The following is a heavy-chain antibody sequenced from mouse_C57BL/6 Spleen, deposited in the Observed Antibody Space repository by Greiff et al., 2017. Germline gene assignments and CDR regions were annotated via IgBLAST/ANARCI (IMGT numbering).Heavy chain of an antibody. J-gene: IGHJ2*01. D-gene: IGHD4-1*01. V-gene: IGHV3-6*01. CDR1: GYSITSGYY. Sequence: EVQLVESGPGLVKPSQSLSLTCSVTGYSITSGYYWNWIRQFPGKKLEWMGYISYDGSNNYNPSLKNRISITRDTSKNQFFLKLKSVTTEDTATYYCARDAGTDYWGQGTTLTVSS. CDR3: ARDAGTDY. CDR2: ISYDGSN.